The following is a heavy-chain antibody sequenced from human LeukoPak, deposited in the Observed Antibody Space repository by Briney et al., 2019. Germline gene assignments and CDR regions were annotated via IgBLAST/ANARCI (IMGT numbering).Heavy chain of an antibody. J-gene: IGHJ4*02. CDR1: GGSISSDY. D-gene: IGHD2-2*01. Sequence: SETLSLTCTVSGGSISSDYWSWIRQPPGKGLEWIGYIHYSGRTNYNPSLKSRVTISVDTSKTQFSLKLSSVTAADTAVYYCATLRGSSSAVFDYWGQGTLVTVSS. CDR2: IHYSGRT. V-gene: IGHV4-59*08. CDR3: ATLRGSSSAVFDY.